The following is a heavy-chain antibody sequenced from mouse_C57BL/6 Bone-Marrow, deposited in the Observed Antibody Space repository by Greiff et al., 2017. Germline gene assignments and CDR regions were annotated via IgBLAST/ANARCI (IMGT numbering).Heavy chain of an antibody. V-gene: IGHV7-1*01. CDR2: SRNKANDYTT. D-gene: IGHD1-1*01. Sequence: EVKLVESGGGLVQSGRSLRLSCATSGFTFSDFYMEWVRQAPGKGLEWIAASRNKANDYTTEYSASVKGRVIVSRDTSQSILYLQMNALRAEDTANYYCARDVGDYGAMDYWGQGTSVTVSS. CDR3: ARDVGDYGAMDY. J-gene: IGHJ4*01. CDR1: GFTFSDFY.